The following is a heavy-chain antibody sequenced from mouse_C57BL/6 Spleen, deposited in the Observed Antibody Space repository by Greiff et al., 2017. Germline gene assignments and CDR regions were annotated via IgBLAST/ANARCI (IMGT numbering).Heavy chain of an antibody. CDR3: VRGGPYYDYDWFAY. V-gene: IGHV10-3*01. D-gene: IGHD2-4*01. Sequence: EVQLVESGGGLVQPKGSLKLSCAASGFTFNTYAMHWVRQAPGKGLEWVARIRSKSSNYATYYADSVKDRFTISRDDSQSMLYLQMNNLKTEDTAMYYCVRGGPYYDYDWFAYWGQGTLVTVSA. CDR2: IRSKSSNYAT. J-gene: IGHJ3*01. CDR1: GFTFNTYA.